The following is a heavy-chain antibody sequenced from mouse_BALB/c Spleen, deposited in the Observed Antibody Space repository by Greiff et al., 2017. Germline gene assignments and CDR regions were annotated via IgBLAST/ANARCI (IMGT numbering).Heavy chain of an antibody. CDR3: TRHDCYYVAWFAY. J-gene: IGHJ3*01. CDR1: GFTFSNYW. Sequence: EVKLMESGGGLVQPGGSMKLSCVASGFTFSNYWMNWVRQSPEKGLEWVAEIRLKSNNYATHYAESVKGRFTISRDDSKSSVYLQMNNLRAEDTGIYYGTRHDCYYVAWFAYWGQGTLVSVSA. D-gene: IGHD2-3*01. V-gene: IGHV6-6*02. CDR2: IRLKSNNYAT.